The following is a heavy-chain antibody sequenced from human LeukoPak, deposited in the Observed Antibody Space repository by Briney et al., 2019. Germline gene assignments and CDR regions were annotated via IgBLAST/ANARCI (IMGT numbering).Heavy chain of an antibody. CDR3: ARTGNYCSSTSCYYFDAFDI. CDR1: GGSIGSYY. V-gene: IGHV4-4*09. Sequence: SETLSLTCTVSGGSIGSYYWSWIRQPPGKGLEWIGYIYTSGSTNYNPSLKSRVTISVDTSKNQFSLKLSSVTAADTAVYYCARTGNYCSSTSCYYFDAFDIWGQGTMVTVSS. D-gene: IGHD2-2*01. CDR2: IYTSGST. J-gene: IGHJ3*02.